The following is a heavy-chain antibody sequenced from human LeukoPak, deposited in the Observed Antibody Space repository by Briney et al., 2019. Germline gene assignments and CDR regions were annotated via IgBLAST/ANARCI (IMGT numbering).Heavy chain of an antibody. CDR2: INPSGGST. V-gene: IGHV1-46*01. CDR1: GYTFTGYY. J-gene: IGHJ4*02. CDR3: ARAESSGSGYYYAFDY. D-gene: IGHD3-22*01. Sequence: ASVKVSCKASGYTFTGYYMHWVRQAPGQGLEWMGIINPSGGSTSYAQKFQGRVTITADKSTSTAYMELSSLRSEDTAVYYCARAESSGSGYYYAFDYWGQGTLVTVSS.